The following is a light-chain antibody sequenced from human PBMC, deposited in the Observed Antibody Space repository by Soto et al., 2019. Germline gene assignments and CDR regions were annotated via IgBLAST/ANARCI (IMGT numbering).Light chain of an antibody. CDR3: QHHNSYSQT. CDR2: GAS. J-gene: IGKJ1*01. V-gene: IGKV1-5*01. Sequence: DIQMTQSPPTLSASVGDRVTITCRASQSIRHYLAWYQQMPGKAPKLLIYGASTLQSGVPSRFSGCGSGTEFTLTISSLQPDDFGTYFCQHHNSYSQTFGQGTKVEIK. CDR1: QSIRHY.